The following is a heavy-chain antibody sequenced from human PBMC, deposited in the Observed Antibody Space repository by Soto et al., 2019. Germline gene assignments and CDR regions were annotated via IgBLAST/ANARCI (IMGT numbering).Heavy chain of an antibody. D-gene: IGHD3-3*01. J-gene: IGHJ5*02. V-gene: IGHV4-59*01. CDR1: GGSISSYY. Sequence: PSETLSLTCTVSGGSISSYYWSWIRQPPGKGLEWIGYIYYSGSTNYNPSLKSRVTISVDTSKNQFSLKLSSVTAADTAVYYCARGPPYYDFWSGYYGNWFDPWGQGTLVTVSS. CDR3: ARGPPYYDFWSGYYGNWFDP. CDR2: IYYSGST.